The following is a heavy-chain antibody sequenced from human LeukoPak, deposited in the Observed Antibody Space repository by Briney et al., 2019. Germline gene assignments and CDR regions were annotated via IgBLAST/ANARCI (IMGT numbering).Heavy chain of an antibody. CDR2: IWYDGSNK. CDR1: GFTFSSYG. J-gene: IGHJ4*02. V-gene: IGHV3-33*01. D-gene: IGHD4-23*01. CDR3: ARDRGYGGNFDY. Sequence: PGRSLRLFCAAWGFTFSSYGMHGLRQAPAKGLEWVAVIWYDGSNKYYADSVKGRFTISRDNSKNTLYLQMNSLRAEDTAVYYCARDRGYGGNFDYWGQGTLVTVSS.